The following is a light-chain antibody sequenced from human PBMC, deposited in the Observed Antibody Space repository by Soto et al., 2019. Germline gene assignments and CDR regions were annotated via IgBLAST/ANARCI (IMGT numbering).Light chain of an antibody. V-gene: IGLV2-14*01. CDR3: ASYTTTHSWV. Sequence: QSALTQPAYVSGSPGQSITISCTGTSNDIGSYTSVSWYQHHPGKAPQLVIFDVKNRPSGVSHRFSGSKSGSTASLTISGLLPEDEADYFCASYTTTHSWVFGGGTKLTVL. CDR1: SNDIGSYTS. CDR2: DVK. J-gene: IGLJ3*02.